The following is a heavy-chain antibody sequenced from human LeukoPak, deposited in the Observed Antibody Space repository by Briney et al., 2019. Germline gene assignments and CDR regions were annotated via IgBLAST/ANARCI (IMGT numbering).Heavy chain of an antibody. V-gene: IGHV3-64*01. CDR2: ISSNGGST. J-gene: IGHJ4*02. Sequence: GGSLRLSCAASGFTFSSYAMHWVRQAPGKGLEYVSAISSNGGSTYYANSVKGRFTISRDNSKNTLYLQMGSLRAEDMAVYYCARPLYGDYSLGYWGQGTLVTVSS. CDR3: ARPLYGDYSLGY. D-gene: IGHD4-17*01. CDR1: GFTFSSYA.